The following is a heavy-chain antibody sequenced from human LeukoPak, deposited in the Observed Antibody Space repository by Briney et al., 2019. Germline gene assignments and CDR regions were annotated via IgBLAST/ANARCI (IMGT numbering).Heavy chain of an antibody. CDR2: INHSGST. J-gene: IGHJ6*02. CDR3: ARGGRTYYDFWSGYYTDYYYGMDV. V-gene: IGHV4-34*01. D-gene: IGHD3-3*01. Sequence: SETLSLTCAVYGGSFSGYYWSWIRQPPGKGLEWIGEINHSGSTNYNPSLKSRVTISVDTSKNQFSLKLSSVTAADTAVYYCARGGRTYYDFWSGYYTDYYYGMDVWGQGTTVTVSS. CDR1: GGSFSGYY.